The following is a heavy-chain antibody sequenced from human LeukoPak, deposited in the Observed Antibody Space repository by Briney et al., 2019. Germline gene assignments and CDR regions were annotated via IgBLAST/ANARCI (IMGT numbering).Heavy chain of an antibody. J-gene: IGHJ6*02. D-gene: IGHD2-2*01. Sequence: PGGSLRLSCVAFGFSFSSYTMHWVRQAPGKGLEWVAVISYDGSNKYYADSVKGRFKISRDNSKNTLYLQMNSLRAEDTAVYYCAKNLLKGTSYYYGMDVWGQGTTVTVSS. V-gene: IGHV3-30-3*02. CDR1: GFSFSSYT. CDR3: AKNLLKGTSYYYGMDV. CDR2: ISYDGSNK.